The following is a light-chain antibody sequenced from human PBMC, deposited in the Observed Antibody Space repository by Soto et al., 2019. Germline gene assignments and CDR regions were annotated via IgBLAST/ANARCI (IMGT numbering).Light chain of an antibody. CDR2: RAS. J-gene: IGKJ4*01. Sequence: EIVLTQSPGTLSLSPGEGATLSCRASQSVSSDYLAWYQQKPGQTPKVLIYRASSRATGIPDRFSGSGSGTDFTLTISRLEPEDFAVYYCQQYGSSPLTFGGGTKVDI. CDR3: QQYGSSPLT. V-gene: IGKV3-20*01. CDR1: QSVSSDY.